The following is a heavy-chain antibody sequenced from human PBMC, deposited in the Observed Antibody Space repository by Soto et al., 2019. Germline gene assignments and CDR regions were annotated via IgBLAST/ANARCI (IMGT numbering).Heavy chain of an antibody. D-gene: IGHD4-17*01. Sequence: EVQLVESGGGLVQPGRSLRLSCVASGFIADDYAMHWVRQAPGKGLEWVSGISSNSATINYADSVKGRFTISRDNAKNSLLLQMNSLRPEDTAFYYYVKDMKRGGMTTIHYFDSWGQGTLVTVSS. J-gene: IGHJ4*02. CDR3: VKDMKRGGMTTIHYFDS. V-gene: IGHV3-9*02. CDR2: ISSNSATI. CDR1: GFIADDYA.